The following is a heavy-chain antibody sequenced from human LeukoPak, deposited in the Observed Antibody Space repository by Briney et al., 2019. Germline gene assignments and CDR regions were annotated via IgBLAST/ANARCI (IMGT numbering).Heavy chain of an antibody. J-gene: IGHJ4*02. D-gene: IGHD2-2*01. CDR1: VFTFKNYA. Sequence: GGSLRLSCVASVFTFKNYAMRWVRQAPGRGLEWVSVMSGSDDRTYYADSVEGRFTISRDNSKSTLYLQMNSLRAGDTALYYCAKHSSPSYYAAIDFWGQGSLVTVSS. CDR2: MSGSDDRT. V-gene: IGHV3-23*01. CDR3: AKHSSPSYYAAIDF.